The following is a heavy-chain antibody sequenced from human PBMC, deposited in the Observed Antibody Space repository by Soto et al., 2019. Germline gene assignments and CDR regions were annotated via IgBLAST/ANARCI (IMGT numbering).Heavy chain of an antibody. V-gene: IGHV3-11*01. Sequence: QVQLVESGGGLVKPGGSLRLSCAASGFTFSDYYMSWIRQAPGKGLEWVSYISSSDSTIYYADSVKGRLTISRDNAKNSLYLQMNSMGAEDTAVYYCARAPRYCSGGSCYALDYWGQGTLVTVSS. CDR3: ARAPRYCSGGSCYALDY. CDR2: ISSSDSTI. CDR1: GFTFSDYY. J-gene: IGHJ4*02. D-gene: IGHD2-15*01.